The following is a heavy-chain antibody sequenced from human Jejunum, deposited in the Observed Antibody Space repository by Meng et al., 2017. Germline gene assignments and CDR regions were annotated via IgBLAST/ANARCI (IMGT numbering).Heavy chain of an antibody. V-gene: IGHV3-74*01. D-gene: IGHD1-26*01. CDR2: IKNDGSGV. CDR3: ANMGGTYST. J-gene: IGHJ5*02. Sequence: SCAASGFTVSNYYIHWVRQAPGKGLVWVSRIKNDGSGVTYADSLKGRFTFSRDNAKNTLYLQMNSLRDDDTALYYCANMGGTYSTWGQGTPVTVSS. CDR1: GFTVSNYY.